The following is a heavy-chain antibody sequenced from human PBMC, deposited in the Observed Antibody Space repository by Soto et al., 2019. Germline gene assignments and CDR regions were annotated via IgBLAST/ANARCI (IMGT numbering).Heavy chain of an antibody. D-gene: IGHD6-13*01. V-gene: IGHV1-46*01. Sequence: QVQLVQSGAEVKEPGASVKVSCKASGYNFASNHMHWVRQIPGQGLEWMGIIHPTDGSTSYAQRFRGRINLTRDAPTKTDYMELRGLTSEDTAVYYCVRDRFGSWTFDYWGQGTLLTVSS. CDR2: IHPTDGST. CDR3: VRDRFGSWTFDY. J-gene: IGHJ4*02. CDR1: GYNFASNH.